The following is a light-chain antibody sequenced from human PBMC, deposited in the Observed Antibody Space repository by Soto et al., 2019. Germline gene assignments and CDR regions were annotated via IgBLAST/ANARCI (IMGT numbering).Light chain of an antibody. CDR1: QSIDGW. CDR2: KAS. V-gene: IGKV1-5*03. J-gene: IGKJ1*01. Sequence: DIQMTQSPSTLSASVGDRVTITCRASQSIDGWLAWYQQKTGQAPELLVSKASSLESGVPSRFSGSGSGTEFNLTISSLEPDDVATYCCQPSHSSPWTFGQGTKVAIK. CDR3: QPSHSSPWT.